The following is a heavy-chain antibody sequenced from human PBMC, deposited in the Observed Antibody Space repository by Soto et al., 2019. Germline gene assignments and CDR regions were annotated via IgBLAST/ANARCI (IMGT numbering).Heavy chain of an antibody. CDR2: ISGRGVDT. V-gene: IGHV3-23*01. CDR3: AKDQTDVTLFDY. J-gene: IGHJ4*02. Sequence: SLRLSCASSGFSFSSLAMSWVRQAPGKGLEWVSSISGRGVDTLYADSVKGRSTISRDNSRNTLYLQVNSLRAEDTAVYYCAKDQTDVTLFDYWGQGTLVTVSS. D-gene: IGHD2-21*02. CDR1: GFSFSSLA.